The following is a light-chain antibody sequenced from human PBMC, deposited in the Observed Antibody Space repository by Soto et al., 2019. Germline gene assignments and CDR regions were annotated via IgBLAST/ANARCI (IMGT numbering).Light chain of an antibody. CDR1: SSDFGNYNI. J-gene: IGLJ1*01. CDR3: CAFTISNTHV. CDR2: EVN. Sequence: QSALTQPASVSGSPGQSITISCTGTSSDFGNYNIVSWYQQHPGKVPKLILFEVNKRPSGVSGRCSVSKSGNTASLTISGLQAEDEADYYCCAFTISNTHVFGTGTNLTVL. V-gene: IGLV2-23*02.